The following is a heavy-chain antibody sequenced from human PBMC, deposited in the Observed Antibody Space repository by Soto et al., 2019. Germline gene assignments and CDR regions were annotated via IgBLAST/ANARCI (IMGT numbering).Heavy chain of an antibody. J-gene: IGHJ6*02. CDR1: SGSISSNSYL. D-gene: IGHD3-22*01. V-gene: IGHV4-39*01. CDR2: ILYSGDT. Sequence: SETLSLTCSVSSGSISSNSYLWGWIRQPPGKGLEWIGAILYSGDTYYSESLKSRVTMSVDTAKNQFSLKLNSVTAADTAVYYCARQGRNTKIVILRHYATDFWGQGTEVTVSS. CDR3: ARQGRNTKIVILRHYATDF.